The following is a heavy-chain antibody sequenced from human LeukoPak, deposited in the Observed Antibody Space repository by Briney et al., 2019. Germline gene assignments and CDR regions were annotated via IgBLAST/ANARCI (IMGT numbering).Heavy chain of an antibody. J-gene: IGHJ4*02. Sequence: GGSLRLSCAASGFTFSNAWMSWVRQAPGKGLEWVANIKQDGSEKYYVDSVKGRFTISRDNAKNSLYLQMNSLRAEDTAVYYCARGYSGYDLGYWGQGTLVTVSS. CDR3: ARGYSGYDLGY. D-gene: IGHD5-12*01. CDR1: GFTFSNAW. V-gene: IGHV3-7*03. CDR2: IKQDGSEK.